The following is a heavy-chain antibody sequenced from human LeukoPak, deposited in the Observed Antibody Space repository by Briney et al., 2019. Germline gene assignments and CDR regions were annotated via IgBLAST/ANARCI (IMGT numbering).Heavy chain of an antibody. CDR1: GFTFSTYA. D-gene: IGHD3-22*01. Sequence: GGSLRLSCAASGFTFSTYAMSWVRQAPGKGLEWVSVISGSGGSTYYADPVKGRFTISRDNSKNTLYLQMNSPRAEDTAVYYCAKGRVPYYYDSSGYVFDYWGQGTLVTVSS. J-gene: IGHJ4*02. CDR3: AKGRVPYYYDSSGYVFDY. V-gene: IGHV3-23*01. CDR2: ISGSGGST.